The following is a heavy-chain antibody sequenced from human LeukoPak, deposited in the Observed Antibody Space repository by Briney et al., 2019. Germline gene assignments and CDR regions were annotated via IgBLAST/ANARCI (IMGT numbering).Heavy chain of an antibody. Sequence: ASVKVSCKASGYTFTSYGISWVRQAPGQGLEWMGWISAYNGNTNYAQKLQGRVTMTTDASTSPAYTELRSLRSDDTAVYYCARVFCSSSHEMVCGFDRWGQGTLVTVSS. D-gene: IGHD6-13*01. CDR1: GYTFTSYG. J-gene: IGHJ5*02. V-gene: IGHV1-18*01. CDR2: ISAYNGNT. CDR3: ARVFCSSSHEMVCGFDR.